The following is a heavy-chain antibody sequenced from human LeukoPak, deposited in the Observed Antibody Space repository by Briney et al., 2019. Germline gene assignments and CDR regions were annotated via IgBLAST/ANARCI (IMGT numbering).Heavy chain of an antibody. D-gene: IGHD2-21*02. V-gene: IGHV4-59*13. CDR1: GGSISSYY. CDR2: LSLGEVA. CDR3: VRVSTASGGAFDV. J-gene: IGHJ3*01. Sequence: KPSETLSLTCTVSGGSISSYYWSWIRQPPGKGLEWIGYLSLGEVAFYNPSLESRLTTSADTSKNQFSLNLTSVTAADTAMYYCVRVSTASGGAFDVWGQGTMVTVSS.